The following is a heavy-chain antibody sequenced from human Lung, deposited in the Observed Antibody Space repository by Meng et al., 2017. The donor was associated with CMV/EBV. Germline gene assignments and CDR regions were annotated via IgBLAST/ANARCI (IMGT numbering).Heavy chain of an antibody. CDR3: ARDRGYCSSTSCRHPRYWHYGMDV. CDR1: GFTFSSYE. D-gene: IGHD2-2*01. CDR2: ISSSGSTI. Sequence: SCAASGFTFSSYEMNWVRQAPGKGLEWVSYISSSGSTIYYADSVKGRFTISRDNAKNSLYLQMNSLRAEDTAVYYCARDRGYCSSTSCRHPRYWHYGMDVXRQGTTVTVSS. V-gene: IGHV3-48*03. J-gene: IGHJ6*02.